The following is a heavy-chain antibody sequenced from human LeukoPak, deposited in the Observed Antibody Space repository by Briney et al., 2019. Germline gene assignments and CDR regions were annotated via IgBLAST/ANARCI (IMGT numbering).Heavy chain of an antibody. CDR3: ARGGGGSYYHLLDY. J-gene: IGHJ4*02. CDR1: GFTFSSYS. Sequence: GGSLRLSCAASGFTFSSYSMNWVRQAPGKGLEWVSSISGSSYIYYADSVKGRFTISRDNAKNSLYLQMNSLRAEDTAVYYCARGGGGSYYHLLDYWGQGTLVTVSS. V-gene: IGHV3-21*01. CDR2: ISGSSYI. D-gene: IGHD1-26*01.